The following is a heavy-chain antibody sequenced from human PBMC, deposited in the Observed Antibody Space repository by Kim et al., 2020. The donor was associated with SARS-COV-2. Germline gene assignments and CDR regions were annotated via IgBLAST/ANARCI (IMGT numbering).Heavy chain of an antibody. D-gene: IGHD3-16*01. Sequence: SGSTYYNPSLKSRVTISVDTSKNQFSLKLSSVTAADTAVYYCARGWGLDVWGQGTTVTVSS. CDR2: SGST. V-gene: IGHV4-31*02. CDR3: ARGWGLDV. J-gene: IGHJ6*02.